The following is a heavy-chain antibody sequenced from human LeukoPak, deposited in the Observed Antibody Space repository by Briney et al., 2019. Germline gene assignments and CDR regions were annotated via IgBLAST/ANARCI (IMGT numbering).Heavy chain of an antibody. CDR2: IYSGGST. J-gene: IGHJ4*02. D-gene: IGHD3-22*01. V-gene: IGHV3-66*01. CDR1: GFILSSHG. Sequence: GGSLRLSCAASGFILSSHGMNWVRQAPGKGLEWVSVIYSGGSTYYADSVKGRFTISRDNAKNTLYLQMNSLRAEDTAVYYCARDLVITSPTDYWGQGTLVTVSS. CDR3: ARDLVITSPTDY.